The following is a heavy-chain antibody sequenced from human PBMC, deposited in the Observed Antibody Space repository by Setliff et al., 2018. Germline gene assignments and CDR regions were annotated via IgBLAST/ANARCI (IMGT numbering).Heavy chain of an antibody. V-gene: IGHV4-39*07. Sequence: ETLSLTCTVSGGSISSSSYYWGWIRQPPGKGLEWIGEINHSGSTNYNPSLKSRVTISVDTSKNQFSLKLSSVTAADTAVYYCARGKIRITMIVVPTGGAFDIWGQGTMVTVSS. D-gene: IGHD3-22*01. CDR2: INHSGST. J-gene: IGHJ3*02. CDR1: GGSISSSSYY. CDR3: ARGKIRITMIVVPTGGAFDI.